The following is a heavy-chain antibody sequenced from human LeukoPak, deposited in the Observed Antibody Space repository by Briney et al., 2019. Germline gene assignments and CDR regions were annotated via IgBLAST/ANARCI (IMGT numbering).Heavy chain of an antibody. D-gene: IGHD3-22*01. CDR3: TASGYLLYYYYYYMDV. CDR1: GGSISTSSYY. Sequence: SETLSLTCTVSGGSISTSSYYWGWIRQPPGKGLEWIGSIYYSGSTYYNPSLKSRVTISVDTSKNQFSLKLSSVTAADTAVYARTASGYLLYYYYYYMDVWGKGTTVTISS. CDR2: IYYSGST. V-gene: IGHV4-39*07. J-gene: IGHJ6*03.